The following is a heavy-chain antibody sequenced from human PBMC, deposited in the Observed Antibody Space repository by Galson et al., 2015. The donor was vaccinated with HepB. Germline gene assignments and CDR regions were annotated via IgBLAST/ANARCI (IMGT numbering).Heavy chain of an antibody. CDR1: GFTFSSYS. CDR2: ISSSSSYI. Sequence: SLRLSCAASGFTFSSYSMNWVRQAPGKGLEWVSSISSSSSYIYYADSVKGRFTISRDNAKNSLYLQMNSLRAEDTAVYYCARMLSEDAYDSSGYYYDDYWGQGTLVTVSS. CDR3: ARMLSEDAYDSSGYYYDDY. V-gene: IGHV3-21*01. J-gene: IGHJ4*02. D-gene: IGHD3-22*01.